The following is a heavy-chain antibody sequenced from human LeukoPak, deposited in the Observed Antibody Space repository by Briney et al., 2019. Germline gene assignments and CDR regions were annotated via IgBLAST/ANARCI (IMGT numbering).Heavy chain of an antibody. Sequence: GGSLRLSCAASGFTFSSYWMSWVRQAPGKGLEWVANIKQDGSEKYYVDSVKGRFTISTDNAKNSLYLQMNSLRAEGTAVYYCARVHDYDFWSGLGAFDIWGQGTMVTVSS. V-gene: IGHV3-7*01. J-gene: IGHJ3*02. CDR2: IKQDGSEK. D-gene: IGHD3-3*01. CDR3: ARVHDYDFWSGLGAFDI. CDR1: GFTFSSYW.